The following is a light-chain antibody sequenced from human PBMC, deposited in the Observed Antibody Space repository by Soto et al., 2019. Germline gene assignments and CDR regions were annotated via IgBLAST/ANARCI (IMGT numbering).Light chain of an antibody. V-gene: IGKV3-20*01. Sequence: SGLTQSPATLSLSLGERATLSCRASQTVSGSYLAWYQHKPGQAPRLLIYGEFSRATGIPDRFSGSGSGTDFTLTISRLEPEDFAVYYCQHYGSSPEWTFGQGTKV. J-gene: IGKJ1*01. CDR2: GEF. CDR1: QTVSGSY. CDR3: QHYGSSPEWT.